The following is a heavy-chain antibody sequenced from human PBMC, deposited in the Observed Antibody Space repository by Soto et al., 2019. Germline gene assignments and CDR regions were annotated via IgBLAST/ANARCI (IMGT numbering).Heavy chain of an antibody. CDR2: IYYSGST. V-gene: IGHV4-39*01. D-gene: IGHD4-17*01. CDR1: GGSISSSSYY. J-gene: IGHJ5*02. Sequence: QLQLQESGPGLVKPSETLSLTCTVSGGSISSSSYYWGWIRQPPGKGLEWIGSIYYSGSTYYNPSRERRRPFSVDTSENHFSLKLSPVTAADSGVYYGARRETTVINWFDPWGQGTLVTVSS. CDR3: ARRETTVINWFDP.